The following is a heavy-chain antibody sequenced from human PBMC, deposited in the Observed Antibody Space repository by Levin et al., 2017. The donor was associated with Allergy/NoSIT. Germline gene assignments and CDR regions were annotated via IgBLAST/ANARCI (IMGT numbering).Heavy chain of an antibody. Sequence: PSETLSLTCAVYGGSFSGYYWSWIRQPPGKGLEWIGEINHSGSTNYNPSLKSRVTISVDTSKNQFSLKLSSVTAADTAVYYCASDYYYDSSGYYPEYFQHWGQGTLVTVSS. J-gene: IGHJ1*01. CDR1: GGSFSGYY. V-gene: IGHV4-34*01. CDR3: ASDYYYDSSGYYPEYFQH. D-gene: IGHD3-22*01. CDR2: INHSGST.